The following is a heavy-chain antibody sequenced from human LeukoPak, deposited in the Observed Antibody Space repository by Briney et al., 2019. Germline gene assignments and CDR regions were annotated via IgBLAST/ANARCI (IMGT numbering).Heavy chain of an antibody. Sequence: SETLSLTCTVSGGSISIGGYYWSWIRQHPGKGLEWIGYIYYSGSTYYNPSLKSRVTISVDTSKNQFSLKLSSVTAADTAVYYCARGYDFWSGSRIYYFDYWGQGTLVTVSS. V-gene: IGHV4-31*03. CDR3: ARGYDFWSGSRIYYFDY. D-gene: IGHD3-3*01. J-gene: IGHJ4*02. CDR2: IYYSGST. CDR1: GGSISIGGYY.